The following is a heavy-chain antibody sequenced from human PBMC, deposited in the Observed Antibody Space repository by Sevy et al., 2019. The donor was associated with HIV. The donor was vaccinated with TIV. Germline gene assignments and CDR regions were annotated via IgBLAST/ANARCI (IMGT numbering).Heavy chain of an antibody. Sequence: ASVKVSCKVSGYTLTELSMHWVRQAPGKGLEWMGGFDPEDGETIYAHKFQGRVTMTEDTSTDTAYMELSSLRSEDTAVYYCATVRIYYYDSSGAFDIWGQGTMVTVSS. D-gene: IGHD3-22*01. V-gene: IGHV1-24*01. CDR3: ATVRIYYYDSSGAFDI. CDR1: GYTLTELS. J-gene: IGHJ3*02. CDR2: FDPEDGET.